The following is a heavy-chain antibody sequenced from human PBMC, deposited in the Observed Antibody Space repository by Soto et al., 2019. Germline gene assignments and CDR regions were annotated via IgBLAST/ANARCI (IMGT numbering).Heavy chain of an antibody. Sequence: ASVKVSCKASGYTFTSFDINCVRQATGQGLEWMGWMNPNSGNTGYAQKFQGRVTMTRNTSISTAYMELSSLRSEDTAIYYCAKSPSAYSGYDYYFDYWGQGTLVTVSS. CDR1: GYTFTSFD. J-gene: IGHJ4*02. D-gene: IGHD5-12*01. CDR3: AKSPSAYSGYDYYFDY. CDR2: MNPNSGNT. V-gene: IGHV1-8*02.